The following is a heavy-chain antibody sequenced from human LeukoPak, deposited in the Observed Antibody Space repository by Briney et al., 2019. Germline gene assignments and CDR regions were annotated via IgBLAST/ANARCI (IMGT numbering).Heavy chain of an antibody. CDR1: GYTFTGYY. V-gene: IGHV1-2*02. J-gene: IGHJ5*02. CDR2: INPNSGGT. CDR3: ARDTSARVYYYDSSGYYYNWFDP. D-gene: IGHD3-22*01. Sequence: GASVKVSCKASGYTFTGYYMHWVRQAPGQGLEWMGWINPNSGGTNYAQKFQGRVTMTRDTSISTAYMELSRLISDDTAVYYCARDTSARVYYYDSSGYYYNWFDPWGQGTLVTVSS.